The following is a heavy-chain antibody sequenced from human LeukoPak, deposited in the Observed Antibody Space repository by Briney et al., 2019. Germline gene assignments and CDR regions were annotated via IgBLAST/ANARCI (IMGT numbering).Heavy chain of an antibody. J-gene: IGHJ1*01. V-gene: IGHV3-53*01. Sequence: GGFLRLSCAASGFTVSSNYMSWVRQAPGKGLEWVSVIYSGGSTYYADSVKGRFTISRDNSKNTLYLQMNSLRAEDTAVYYCAKDYSSSWFVEYFQHWGQGTLVTVSS. CDR2: IYSGGST. CDR1: GFTVSSNY. D-gene: IGHD6-13*01. CDR3: AKDYSSSWFVEYFQH.